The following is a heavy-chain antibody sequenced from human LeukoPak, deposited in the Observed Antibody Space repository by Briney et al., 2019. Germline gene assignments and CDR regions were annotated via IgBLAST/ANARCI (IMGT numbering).Heavy chain of an antibody. V-gene: IGHV1-8*01. J-gene: IGHJ1*01. CDR2: MNPNSGNT. D-gene: IGHD1-7*01. CDR3: AREPLETTHFQH. CDR1: GYTFTSCD. Sequence: ASVKVSCKASGYTFTSCDINWVRQATGQGLEWMGWMNPNSGNTGYAQKFQGRVTMTRNTSISTAYMELSSLRSEDTTVYYCAREPLETTHFQHWGQGTLVTVSS.